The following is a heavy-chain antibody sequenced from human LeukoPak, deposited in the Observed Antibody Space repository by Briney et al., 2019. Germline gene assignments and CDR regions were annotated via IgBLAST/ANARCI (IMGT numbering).Heavy chain of an antibody. D-gene: IGHD6-6*01. J-gene: IGHJ4*02. Sequence: PSETLSLTCTVSGGSISSSSYYWGWIRQPPGKGLEWIGSIYYSGSTYYNPSLKSRVTISVDTSKNQFSLKLSSVTAADTAVYYCARRPLISSIAARPFDYWGQGTLVTVSS. CDR1: GGSISSSSYY. CDR2: IYYSGST. V-gene: IGHV4-39*07. CDR3: ARRPLISSIAARPFDY.